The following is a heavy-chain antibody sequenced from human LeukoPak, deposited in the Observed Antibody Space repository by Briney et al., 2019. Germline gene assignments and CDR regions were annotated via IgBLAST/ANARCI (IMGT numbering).Heavy chain of an antibody. V-gene: IGHV4-59*01. CDR1: GGSISSYY. D-gene: IGHD2-15*01. Sequence: SETLSLTYTVSGGSISSYYWSWIRQPPGKGLEWIGYIYYSGSTNYNPSLKSRVTISVDTTKNQFSLKLSSVTAADTAVYYCARGRYCSGGSCYSSQAAEFDPWGQGTLVTVSS. CDR2: IYYSGST. CDR3: ARGRYCSGGSCYSSQAAEFDP. J-gene: IGHJ5*02.